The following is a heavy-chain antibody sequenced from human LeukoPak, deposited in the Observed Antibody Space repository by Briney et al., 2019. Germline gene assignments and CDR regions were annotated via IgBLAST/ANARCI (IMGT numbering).Heavy chain of an antibody. J-gene: IGHJ6*03. CDR1: AFTFGSYS. Sequence: GGSLRLSCAASAFTFGSYSMNWVRQAPGKGLEWVSSISSSSSDIYYADSVKGRFTISRDNAKNSLYLQMNSLRAEDTAVYYCAREYYYGSGSYYYYYYYMDVWGKGTTVTISS. V-gene: IGHV3-21*01. D-gene: IGHD3-10*01. CDR2: ISSSSSDI. CDR3: AREYYYGSGSYYYYYYYMDV.